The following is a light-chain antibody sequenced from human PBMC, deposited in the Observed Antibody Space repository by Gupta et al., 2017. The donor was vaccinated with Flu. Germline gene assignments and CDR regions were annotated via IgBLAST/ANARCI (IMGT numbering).Light chain of an antibody. CDR2: EVT. V-gene: IGLV2-14*01. CDR3: YSYSGTSTGV. Sequence: QSALTQPASVSGSPGQSITISCTGTSSDIGGYDHVSWYQQRPGKAPKLRMYEVTHRPSGVSLRVSGSKSGNTASLTISGLQAEDEADYDCYSYSGTSTGVFGGGTKVTVL. J-gene: IGLJ3*02. CDR1: SSDIGGYDH.